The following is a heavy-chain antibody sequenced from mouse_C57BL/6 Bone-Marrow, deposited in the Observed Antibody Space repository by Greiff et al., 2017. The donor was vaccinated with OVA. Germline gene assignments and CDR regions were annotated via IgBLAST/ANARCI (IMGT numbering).Heavy chain of an antibody. V-gene: IGHV14-4*01. D-gene: IGHD1-1*02. Sequence: VHVKQSGAELVRPGASVKLSCTASGFNIKDDYMHWVKQRPEQGLEWIGWIDPENGDTEYASKFQGKATITADTSSNTAYLQLSSLTSEDTAVYYCTTLWRVDYWGQGTSVTVSS. CDR2: IDPENGDT. J-gene: IGHJ4*01. CDR3: TTLWRVDY. CDR1: GFNIKDDY.